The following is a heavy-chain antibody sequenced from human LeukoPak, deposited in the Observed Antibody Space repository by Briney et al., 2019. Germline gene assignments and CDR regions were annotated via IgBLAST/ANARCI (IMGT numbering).Heavy chain of an antibody. CDR2: IYHGGST. J-gene: IGHJ6*03. V-gene: IGHV4-38-2*02. CDR1: GYSISSGYY. Sequence: SETLSLTCTVSGYSISSGYYWGWIRQSPGKGLEWIGSIYHGGSTYYNPSLKSRVTISVDTSKNQFSLKLSSVTAADTAVYYCARDALGYYYYMDVWGKGTTVTVSS. CDR3: ARDALGYYYYMDV.